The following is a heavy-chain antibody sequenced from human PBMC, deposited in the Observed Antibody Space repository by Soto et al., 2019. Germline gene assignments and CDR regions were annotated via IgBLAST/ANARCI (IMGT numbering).Heavy chain of an antibody. Sequence: PGESLKISCKGSGYSFTSYWISWVRQMPGKGLEWMGRIDPSDSYTNYSPSFQGHVTISADKSISTAYLQWSSLKASDTAMYYCARLNWNYVHYYGMDVWGQGTTVTVSS. J-gene: IGHJ6*02. V-gene: IGHV5-10-1*01. D-gene: IGHD1-7*01. CDR1: GYSFTSYW. CDR2: IDPSDSYT. CDR3: ARLNWNYVHYYGMDV.